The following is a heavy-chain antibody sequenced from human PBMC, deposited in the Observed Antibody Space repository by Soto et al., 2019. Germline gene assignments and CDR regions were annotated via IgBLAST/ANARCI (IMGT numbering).Heavy chain of an antibody. V-gene: IGHV3-30-3*01. D-gene: IGHD1-26*01. Sequence: QVQLVESGGGVVQPGRSLRLSCAVSGFTLSSHAMHWVRQAPGKGLEWVALILSDGSNKYYADSVKGRFTTSRDNSKNAMYLQMNSLSVEDTGVYYWSRDDEGGSDCDLGYWGQGALVTVSS. CDR2: ILSDGSNK. CDR3: SRDDEGGSDCDLGY. CDR1: GFTLSSHA. J-gene: IGHJ4*02.